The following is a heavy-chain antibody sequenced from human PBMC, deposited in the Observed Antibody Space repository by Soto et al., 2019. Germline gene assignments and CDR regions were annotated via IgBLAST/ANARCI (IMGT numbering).Heavy chain of an antibody. D-gene: IGHD3-10*01. CDR1: GGSVSSGSYY. J-gene: IGHJ6*02. V-gene: IGHV4-61*01. CDR2: IYYSGST. CDR3: AGQPTAGSYYDLGSYYYYYAVDV. Sequence: SETLSLTCTVSGGSVSSGSYYWSWIRQPPGKGLEWIGYIYYSGSTYYNPSLKSRVTISVDTSKNQFSLKLSSVTAADTAVYYCAGQPTAGSYYDLGSYYYYYAVDVWGQGTTVTVSS.